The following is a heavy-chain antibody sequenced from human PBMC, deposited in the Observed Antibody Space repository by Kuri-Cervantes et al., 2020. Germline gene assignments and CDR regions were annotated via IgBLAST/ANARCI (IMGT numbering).Heavy chain of an antibody. Sequence: SLKISCAASGFTFDDYAMHWVRQAPGKGLEWVSGISWNSGSIGCADSVKGRFTISRDNAKNSLYLQMNSLRDEDTAVYYCARDAGPVVYYFDYWGQGTLVTVSS. CDR3: ARDAGPVVYYFDY. J-gene: IGHJ4*02. CDR2: ISWNSGSI. V-gene: IGHV3-9*01. CDR1: GFTFDDYA. D-gene: IGHD6-13*01.